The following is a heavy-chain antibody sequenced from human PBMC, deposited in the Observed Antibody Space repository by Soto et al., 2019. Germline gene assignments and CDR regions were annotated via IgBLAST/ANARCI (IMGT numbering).Heavy chain of an antibody. J-gene: IGHJ4*02. CDR2: IYHSGST. CDR1: SGSISTSNW. CDR3: ARQITGTNGFDY. Sequence: QVQLQESGPGLVKPSGTLSLTCAVSSGSISTSNWWSWVRQPPGKGLEWIGEIYHSGSTNYNPSLKSRVTISVDKSENQLSLKLSSVTAADTAVYYCARQITGTNGFDYWGQGTLVTVSS. D-gene: IGHD1-7*01. V-gene: IGHV4-4*02.